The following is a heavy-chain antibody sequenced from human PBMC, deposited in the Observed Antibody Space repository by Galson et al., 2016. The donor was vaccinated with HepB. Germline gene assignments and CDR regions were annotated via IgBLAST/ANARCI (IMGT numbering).Heavy chain of an antibody. CDR3: VREPAAGTELHFHYYSLDV. CDR1: GYTFTSYE. Sequence: SVKVSCKASGYTFTSYEINWVRQATGQGLEWMGWMNPKSGNKGLAQTFQGRVTMTSNTSNRTAYMELSSLKSDDTAMYYCVREPAAGTELHFHYYSLDVWGQGTTVTVSS. CDR2: MNPKSGNK. V-gene: IGHV1-8*01. D-gene: IGHD6-13*01. J-gene: IGHJ6*02.